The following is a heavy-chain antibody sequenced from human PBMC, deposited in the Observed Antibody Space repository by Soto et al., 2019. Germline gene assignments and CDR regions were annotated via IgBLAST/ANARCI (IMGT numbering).Heavy chain of an antibody. CDR3: EKDRGSGYDRYEVVY. Sequence: GGSLRLSCAASGFTFSSYAMSWVRQAPGKGLEWVAVISYDGSNKYYADSVKGRFTISRDNSKNTLYLQMNSLRAEDTAVYYCEKDRGSGYDRYEVVYWGQGTLVTVS. CDR1: GFTFSSYA. CDR2: ISYDGSNK. D-gene: IGHD5-12*01. V-gene: IGHV3-30*18. J-gene: IGHJ4*02.